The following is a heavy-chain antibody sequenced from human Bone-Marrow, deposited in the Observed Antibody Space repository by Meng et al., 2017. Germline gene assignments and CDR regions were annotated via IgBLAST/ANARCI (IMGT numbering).Heavy chain of an antibody. CDR2: ISYDGSNK. Sequence: GESLKISCAASGFTFSSYAMHWVRQAPGKGLEWVAVISYDGSNKYYADSVKGRFTISRDNSKNTLYLQMNGLRAGNTAVYYCAGCIAVASRYYYYGMDVWGQGTTVTVSS. D-gene: IGHD6-19*01. J-gene: IGHJ6*02. V-gene: IGHV3-30*04. CDR1: GFTFSSYA. CDR3: AGCIAVASRYYYYGMDV.